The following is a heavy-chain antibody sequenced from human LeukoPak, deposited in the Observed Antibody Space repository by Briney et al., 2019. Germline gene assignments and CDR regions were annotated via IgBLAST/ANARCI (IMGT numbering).Heavy chain of an antibody. CDR2: ISWEGGST. Sequence: PGGSLRLSCAASGFTFDDYAMHWVRQAPGEDQEWVSRISWEGGSTYYADSVKGRFTISRDNSKNSLYLQMNSLRAEDTALYYCAKGTPYYYDSSGRIPKFDYWGQGTLVTVSS. CDR1: GFTFDDYA. V-gene: IGHV3-43D*03. J-gene: IGHJ4*02. D-gene: IGHD3-22*01. CDR3: AKGTPYYYDSSGRIPKFDY.